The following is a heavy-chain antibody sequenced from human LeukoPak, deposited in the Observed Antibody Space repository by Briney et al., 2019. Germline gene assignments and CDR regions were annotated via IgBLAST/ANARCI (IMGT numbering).Heavy chain of an antibody. D-gene: IGHD1-26*01. CDR3: ARVGTWELQRVFDY. CDR2: INQDGSEI. CDR1: GFTFSNYW. Sequence: GGSLRLSCAASGFTFSNYWMSWVRQAPGKGLEWLANINQDGSEIYYVDSVKGRFTISRDNGKNSLYLQINSLRADDTAVYYCARVGTWELQRVFDYWGQGTLVTVSS. V-gene: IGHV3-7*01. J-gene: IGHJ4*02.